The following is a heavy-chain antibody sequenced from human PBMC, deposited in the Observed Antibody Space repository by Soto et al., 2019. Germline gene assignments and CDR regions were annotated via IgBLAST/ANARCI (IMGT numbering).Heavy chain of an antibody. CDR2: ISSSSSYI. CDR3: ARSLTGYPRYYYYYGMDV. V-gene: IGHV3-21*01. Sequence: PGGSLRLSCAASGFTFSSYSMNWVRQAPGKGLEWVSSISSSSSYIYYADSVKGRFTISRDNAKNSLYLQMNSQRAEDTAVYYCARSLTGYPRYYYYYGMDVWGQGTTVTVSS. D-gene: IGHD3-9*01. CDR1: GFTFSSYS. J-gene: IGHJ6*02.